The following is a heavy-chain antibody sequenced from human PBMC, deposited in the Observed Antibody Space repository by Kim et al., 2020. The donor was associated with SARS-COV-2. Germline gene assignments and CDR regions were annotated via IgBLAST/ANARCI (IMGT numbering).Heavy chain of an antibody. CDR1: GGSFSGYY. V-gene: IGHV4-34*01. CDR2: INHSGST. J-gene: IGHJ6*02. CDR3: ARRRVLLRLRYYYGMDV. D-gene: IGHD3-10*01. Sequence: SETLSLTCAVYGGSFSGYYWSWIRQPPGKGLEWIGEINHSGSTNYNPSLKSRVTISVDTSKNQFSLKLSSVTAADTAVYYCARRRVLLRLRYYYGMDVWGQGTTVTVSS.